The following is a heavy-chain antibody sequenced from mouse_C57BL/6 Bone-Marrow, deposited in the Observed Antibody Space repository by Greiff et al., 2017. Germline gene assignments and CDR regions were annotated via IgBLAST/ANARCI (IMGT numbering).Heavy chain of an antibody. J-gene: IGHJ3*01. CDR1: GYTFTSYG. Sequence: QVQLQQSGAELARPGASVKLSCKASGYTFTSYGISWVKQRTGQGLEWIGEIYPRSGNTYYNEKFKGKATLTADKSSSTAYMELRSLTSEDSAVYFCARETAQAGAWFAYWGQGTLVTVSA. CDR2: IYPRSGNT. D-gene: IGHD3-2*02. V-gene: IGHV1-81*01. CDR3: ARETAQAGAWFAY.